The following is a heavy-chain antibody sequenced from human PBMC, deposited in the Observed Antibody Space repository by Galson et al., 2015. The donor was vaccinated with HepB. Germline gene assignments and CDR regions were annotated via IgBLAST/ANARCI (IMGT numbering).Heavy chain of an antibody. CDR1: GFTFGDYA. CDR2: IRSKAYGGTT. D-gene: IGHD3-10*01. Sequence: SLRLSCAASGFTFGDYAMSWFRQAPGKGLEWVGFIRSKAYGGTTEYAASVKGRFTISRDDSKSIAYLQMNSLKTEDTAVYYCTRDGPALGLLWFGEFASGYGMDVWGQGTTVTVSS. V-gene: IGHV3-49*03. J-gene: IGHJ6*02. CDR3: TRDGPALGLLWFGEFASGYGMDV.